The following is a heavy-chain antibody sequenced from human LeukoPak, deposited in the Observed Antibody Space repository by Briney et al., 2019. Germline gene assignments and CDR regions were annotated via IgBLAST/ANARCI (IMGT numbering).Heavy chain of an antibody. CDR3: ARGPPVTNYAIPRKYYYYGMDV. Sequence: GASVKVSCKASGYTFTSYGISWVRQAPGQGLEWMGWISAYNGNTNYAQKLQGRVTMTTDTSTSTAYMELRSLRSDDTAVYYCARGPPVTNYAIPRKYYYYGMDVWGQGTTVTVSS. CDR2: ISAYNGNT. J-gene: IGHJ6*02. CDR1: GYTFTSYG. V-gene: IGHV1-18*01. D-gene: IGHD2-8*01.